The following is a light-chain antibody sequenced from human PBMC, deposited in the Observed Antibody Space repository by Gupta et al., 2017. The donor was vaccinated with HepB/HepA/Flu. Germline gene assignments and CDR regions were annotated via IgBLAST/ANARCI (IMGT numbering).Light chain of an antibody. V-gene: IGLV2-11*01. Sequence: QSALTQPRSVSGSPGQSVTITCPGTSSDVGGYKYVSWYQQHPGKAPKVMIYDVNKRPSGVPDRFSGSKSGNTASLTISGFQAEDEADYYCCSYAGSYIHYVFGIGTKVTVL. CDR1: SSDVGGYKY. J-gene: IGLJ1*01. CDR3: CSYAGSYIHYV. CDR2: DVN.